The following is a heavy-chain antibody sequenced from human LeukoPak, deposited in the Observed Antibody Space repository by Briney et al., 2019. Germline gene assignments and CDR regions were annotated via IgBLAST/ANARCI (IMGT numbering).Heavy chain of an antibody. CDR1: GFTVSSNS. CDR3: ARWGLLVDY. V-gene: IGHV3-53*01. J-gene: IGHJ4*02. D-gene: IGHD3-16*01. CDR2: IYSGGSM. Sequence: GGSLRLSCAASGFTVSSNSMSWVRQAPGKGLEWVSLIYSGGSMSYADSVRGRFTISRDTSKNTLYLQMNSLRAEDTAVYYCARWGLLVDYWGQGTLVTVSS.